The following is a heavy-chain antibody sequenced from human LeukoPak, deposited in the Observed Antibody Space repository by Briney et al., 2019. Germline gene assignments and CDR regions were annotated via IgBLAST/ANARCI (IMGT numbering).Heavy chain of an antibody. Sequence: ASVKVSCKASGYTFTGYYMHWVRQAPGQGLEWMGWINPNSGGTNYAQKFQGRVTMTRDTSISTAYMELSRLRSDDTAVYYCARDEADTYFSRPEGHAFDIWGQGTMVTVSS. CDR3: ARDEADTYFSRPEGHAFDI. J-gene: IGHJ3*02. V-gene: IGHV1-2*02. CDR1: GYTFTGYY. D-gene: IGHD2/OR15-2a*01. CDR2: INPNSGGT.